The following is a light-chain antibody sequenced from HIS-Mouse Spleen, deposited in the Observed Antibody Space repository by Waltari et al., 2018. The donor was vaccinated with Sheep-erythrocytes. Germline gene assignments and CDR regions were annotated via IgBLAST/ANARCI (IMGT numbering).Light chain of an antibody. CDR3: LQEYNYPYT. CDR2: AAS. Sequence: AIQMTQSPSSLSASLGDRVTITCRASQGISNDLAWYQQKPGKAPKLLIYAASSLQSGVPSRCSGSGSGSDFTLSIRSLQPEDFATYYCLQEYNYPYTFGQGTKLEIK. J-gene: IGKJ2*01. CDR1: QGISND. V-gene: IGKV1-6*01.